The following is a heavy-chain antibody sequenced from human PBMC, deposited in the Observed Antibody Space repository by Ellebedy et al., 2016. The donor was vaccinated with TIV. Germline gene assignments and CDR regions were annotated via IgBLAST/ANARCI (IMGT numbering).Heavy chain of an antibody. D-gene: IGHD1-1*01. J-gene: IGHJ3*02. CDR1: GFTFSNNY. CDR3: MNVGASDI. V-gene: IGHV3-66*01. CDR2: IYSGGST. Sequence: GESLKISXAASGFTFSNNYVSWVRQPPGKGLEWVSLIYSGGSTYYSDSVKGRFTISRDNSKNTVYLQMNNLRAADTAVYYCMNVGASDIWGQGTMVTDSS.